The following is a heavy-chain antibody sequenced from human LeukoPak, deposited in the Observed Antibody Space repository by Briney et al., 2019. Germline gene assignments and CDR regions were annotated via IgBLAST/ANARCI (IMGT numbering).Heavy chain of an antibody. CDR3: ARRRFGDSALDY. D-gene: IGHD3-16*01. CDR2: IYFSGST. J-gene: IGHJ4*02. V-gene: IGHV4-39*01. Sequence: SETLSLTCTVSGGSITSSSYYWGWIRQPPGKGLDWIGIIYFSGSTYCNPSLKSRVTISVDTSKNQFSLKLSSVTAADTAVYYCARRRFGDSALDYWGQGTMVSVSS. CDR1: GGSITSSSYY.